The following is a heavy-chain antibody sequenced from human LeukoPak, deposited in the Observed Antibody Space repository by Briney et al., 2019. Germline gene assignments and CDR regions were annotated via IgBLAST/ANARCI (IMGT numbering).Heavy chain of an antibody. V-gene: IGHV3-23*01. CDR3: AKEYYVLLVYALGGSFDY. D-gene: IGHD2-8*02. CDR1: GFTLRSYA. CDR2: ISGNGRST. J-gene: IGHJ4*02. Sequence: QPGGSLRLSCAASGFTLRSYAMSWVRQAPGKGLEWVSTISGNGRSTYYGDSVKGRFTNSRDNSKNTLSLQMNSLRAEDTAVYYCAKEYYVLLVYALGGSFDYWGRGTLVTVSS.